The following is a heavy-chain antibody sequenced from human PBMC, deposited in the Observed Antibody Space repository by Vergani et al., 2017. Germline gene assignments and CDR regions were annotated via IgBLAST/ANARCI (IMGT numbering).Heavy chain of an antibody. J-gene: IGHJ3*02. Sequence: QVQLVQSGAEVKKPGSSVKVSCKASGGTFSSYAISWVRQAPGQGLEWMGGIIPIFGTANYAQKFQGRVTITADESTSTAYMELSSLRSEDTAVYYCARDIRSMGITGTWDAFDIWGQGTMVTVSS. CDR1: GGTFSSYA. CDR3: ARDIRSMGITGTWDAFDI. V-gene: IGHV1-69*01. D-gene: IGHD1-20*01. CDR2: IIPIFGTA.